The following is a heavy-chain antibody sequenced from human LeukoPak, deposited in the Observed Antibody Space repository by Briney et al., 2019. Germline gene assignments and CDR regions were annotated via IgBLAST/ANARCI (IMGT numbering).Heavy chain of an antibody. Sequence: GASVKVSCKASGGTFSSYAISWVRQAPGQGLEWMGRIIPIFGTANYAQKFQGRVTITTDESTSTAYMELSSLRSEDTAVYYCARGPNPGPSYYYYYYCMDVWGKGTTVTVSS. CDR1: GGTFSSYA. J-gene: IGHJ6*03. D-gene: IGHD1-14*01. CDR2: IIPIFGTA. V-gene: IGHV1-69*05. CDR3: ARGPNPGPSYYYYYYCMDV.